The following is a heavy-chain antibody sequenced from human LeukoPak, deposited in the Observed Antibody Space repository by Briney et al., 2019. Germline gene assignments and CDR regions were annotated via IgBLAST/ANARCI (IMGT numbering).Heavy chain of an antibody. CDR3: ARGRDGYNNYFDY. V-gene: IGHV1-69*01. Sequence: SVKVSCKASGGTFSSYAISWVRQAPGQGLEWMGGIIPIFGTAYYAQKFQGRVTITADESTSTAYMELSSLRSEDTAVYYCARGRDGYNNYFDYWGQGTLVTVSS. D-gene: IGHD5-24*01. J-gene: IGHJ4*02. CDR2: IIPIFGTA. CDR1: GGTFSSYA.